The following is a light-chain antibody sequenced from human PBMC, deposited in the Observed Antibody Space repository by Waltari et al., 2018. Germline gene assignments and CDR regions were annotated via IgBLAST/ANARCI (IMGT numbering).Light chain of an antibody. CDR1: QGLLHNHGYTH. CDR2: MGS. V-gene: IGKV2-28*01. CDR3: MHSLQTLWK. Sequence: IVLTQSPLSLLFTPEASASISCGSSQGLLHNHGYTHLAWYLQKPGQSPQVLIYMGSYRASGVPYRFSGSGAGTDFTLKISRVEADDVGIYYCMHSLQTLWKFGQGTRVEIK. J-gene: IGKJ1*01.